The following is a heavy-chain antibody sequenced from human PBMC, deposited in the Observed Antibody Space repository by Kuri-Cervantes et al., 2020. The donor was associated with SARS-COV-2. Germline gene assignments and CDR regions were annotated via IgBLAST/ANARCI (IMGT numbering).Heavy chain of an antibody. J-gene: IGHJ3*02. D-gene: IGHD5-18*01. CDR3: ARPSKLWLREGAFDI. CDR1: GGSLSGSY. Sequence: SETLSLTCAIYGGSLSGSYWSWIRQSPGKRLEWIGEVNHNGGANYNPSLRSRVTISVDTSKNQFSLKLSSVTAADTAVYYCARPSKLWLREGAFDIWGQGTMVTVSS. CDR2: VNHNGGA. V-gene: IGHV4-34*01.